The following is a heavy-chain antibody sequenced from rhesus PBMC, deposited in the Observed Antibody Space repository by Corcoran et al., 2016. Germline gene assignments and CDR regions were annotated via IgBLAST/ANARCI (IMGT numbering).Heavy chain of an antibody. CDR2: IYWNDNK. V-gene: IGHV2-95*01. J-gene: IGHJ5-1*01. D-gene: IGHD3-16*01. CDR3: ARVQRFTKVVVTKGNRFDV. Sequence: KPTQTLTLTCTFSGFSISTTGTGVGWIRQPPGKALEWLASIYWNDNKYYSTSLKSRLTISKDTSKNQVVLTMTNMDPVDTATYYCARVQRFTKVVVTKGNRFDVWGPGVLVTVSS. CDR1: GFSISTTGTG.